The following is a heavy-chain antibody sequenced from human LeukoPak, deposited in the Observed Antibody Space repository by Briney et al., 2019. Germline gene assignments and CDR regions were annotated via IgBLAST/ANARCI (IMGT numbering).Heavy chain of an antibody. CDR1: GYTFTSYG. CDR2: ISGDKGNT. V-gene: IGHV1-18*01. Sequence: ASVKVSCKASGYTFTSYGICWVRQAPGQGLEWMGWISGDKGNTNYAQKLQGRVTMTTDTSTNTAYMELRSLRSDDTAVYYCARVLGFCGSTSCYYYYYHGMDVWGQGTSVTVSS. D-gene: IGHD2-2*01. J-gene: IGHJ6*02. CDR3: ARVLGFCGSTSCYYYYYHGMDV.